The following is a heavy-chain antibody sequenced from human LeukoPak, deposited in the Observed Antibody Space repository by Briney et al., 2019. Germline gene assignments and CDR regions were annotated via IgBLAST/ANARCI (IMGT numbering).Heavy chain of an antibody. D-gene: IGHD3-10*01. Sequence: ASVNVSCKTSVYTFTGYYMHWVRQAPGQGLEWMGLINPNSGCTNPNSGATNYAQKFQGRVTMTRDTSISTAYMELSRLTSDDTAVYYCARDMPRGRDYYGSGTLEFWGQGTLVTVSS. CDR1: VYTFTGYY. J-gene: IGHJ4*02. CDR3: ARDMPRGRDYYGSGTLEF. V-gene: IGHV1-2*02. CDR2: INPNSGCTNPNSGAT.